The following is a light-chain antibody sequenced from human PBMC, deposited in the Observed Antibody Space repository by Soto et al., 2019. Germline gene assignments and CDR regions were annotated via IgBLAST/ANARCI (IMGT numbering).Light chain of an antibody. J-gene: IGKJ1*01. CDR3: KRALGP. CDR1: QGISNY. CDR2: GAS. Sequence: DIQMTQSPSSLSASVGDRVTITCRASQGISNYLAWYQQKPGKVPKLLIYGASTLQSGVPSRFSGSGSGTDFTLTISSLQPEDVATYYCKRALGPFGQGPKVEIK. V-gene: IGKV1-27*01.